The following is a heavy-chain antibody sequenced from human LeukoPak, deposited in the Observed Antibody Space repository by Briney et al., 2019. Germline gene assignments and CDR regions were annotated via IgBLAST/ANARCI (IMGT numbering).Heavy chain of an antibody. Sequence: PGRSLRLSCAASGFTFSSYGLHWVRQAPGKGLEWVAVIWYDGSNKYYADSVKGRFTISRDNSKTTLYLQMNSLRAEDTAVYYCARVIVGATYFDYWGQGTLVTVSS. CDR3: ARVIVGATYFDY. CDR1: GFTFSSYG. V-gene: IGHV3-33*01. CDR2: IWYDGSNK. J-gene: IGHJ4*02. D-gene: IGHD1-26*01.